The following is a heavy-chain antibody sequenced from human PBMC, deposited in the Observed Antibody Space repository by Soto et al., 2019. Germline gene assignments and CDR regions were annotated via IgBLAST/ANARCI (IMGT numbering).Heavy chain of an antibody. J-gene: IGHJ3*02. CDR1: GYTFTGYH. CDR3: AKDSGSSGWYGDAFDI. Sequence: ASVKVSCKASGYTFTGYHMHWVRQAPGQGLEWMGWINPNSGGTNYAQKFQGRVTMTRDTSINTAYMEVSRLRSDDTAVYYCAKDSGSSGWYGDAFDIWGQGTMVTVSS. D-gene: IGHD6-19*01. V-gene: IGHV1-2*02. CDR2: INPNSGGT.